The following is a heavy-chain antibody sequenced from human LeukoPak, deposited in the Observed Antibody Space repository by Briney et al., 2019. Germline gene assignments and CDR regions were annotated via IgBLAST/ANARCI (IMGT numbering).Heavy chain of an antibody. CDR2: INAGNGNT. D-gene: IGHD6-13*01. V-gene: IGHV1-3*01. CDR1: GYTFTSYS. J-gene: IGHJ4*02. CDR3: ARDRSSTWYGGIDY. Sequence: ASVKVSCKASGYTFTSYSIHWVRQAPGQRLEWMGRINAGNGNTEYSQNFQGRVTITRDTSASTSYMEVRSLRFEDTAVYYCARDRSSTWYGGIDYWGQGTLVTASS.